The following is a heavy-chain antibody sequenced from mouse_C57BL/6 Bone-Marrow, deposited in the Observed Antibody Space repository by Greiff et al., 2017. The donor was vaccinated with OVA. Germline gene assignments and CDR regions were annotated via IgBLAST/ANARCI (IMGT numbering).Heavy chain of an antibody. J-gene: IGHJ4*01. D-gene: IGHD2-1*01. V-gene: IGHV6-3*01. Sequence: EVQLQESGGGLVQPGGSMKLSCVASGFTFSNYWMNWVRQSPEKGLEWVAQIRLKSDNYATHYAESVKGRFTISRDDSKSSVYLQMNNLRAEDTGIYYCTGDGKRYAMDYWGQGTSVTVSS. CDR3: TGDGKRYAMDY. CDR2: IRLKSDNYAT. CDR1: GFTFSNYW.